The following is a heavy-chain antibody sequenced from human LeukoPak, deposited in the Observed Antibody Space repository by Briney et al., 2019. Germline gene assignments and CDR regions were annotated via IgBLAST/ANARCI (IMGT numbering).Heavy chain of an antibody. CDR1: GFTFEDNG. CDR2: LNWNGGST. V-gene: IGHV3-20*04. J-gene: IGHJ4*02. Sequence: GGSLRLSCAASGFTFEDNGMSWVRQAPGKGLEWVSGLNWNGGSTGYADSVKGRFTISRDDARNSLYLQMNSLRTEDTALYYCATHSYYYGSGSYPHYLDYWGQGTLVTVSA. CDR3: ATHSYYYGSGSYPHYLDY. D-gene: IGHD3-10*01.